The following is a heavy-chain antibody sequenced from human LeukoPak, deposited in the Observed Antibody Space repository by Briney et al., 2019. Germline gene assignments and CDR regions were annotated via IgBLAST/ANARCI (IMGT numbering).Heavy chain of an antibody. V-gene: IGHV3-64D*09. CDR2: ISSDGDST. Sequence: GGSLRLSCTASGFPLCRHAMHWVRRTPGKGLEYVSGISSDGDSTYYADSVKGRFIISRENSKNTLYLQMRSLRPEDTAVYHCVQDWVATIIVARHCEYWGQGTPGSVSS. CDR3: VQDWVATIIVARHCEY. D-gene: IGHD5-24*01. J-gene: IGHJ4*02. CDR1: GFPLCRHA.